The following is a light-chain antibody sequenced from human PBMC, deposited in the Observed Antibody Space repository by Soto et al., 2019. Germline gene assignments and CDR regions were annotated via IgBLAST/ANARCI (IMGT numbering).Light chain of an antibody. CDR3: QHYDSSRWT. Sequence: EIVLTQSPGTLSLSPGERATLSCRASQSARSSYLGWYQQKPGQAPRRLIYGASNRATGIPDRFSGSGSGTDFTLTITRLEPEDFAVYYCQHYDSSRWTFGQGTKVEIK. CDR1: QSARSSY. J-gene: IGKJ1*01. V-gene: IGKV3-20*01. CDR2: GAS.